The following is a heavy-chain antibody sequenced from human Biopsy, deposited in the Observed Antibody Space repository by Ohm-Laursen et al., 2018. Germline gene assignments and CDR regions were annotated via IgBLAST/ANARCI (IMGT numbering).Heavy chain of an antibody. Sequence: SQTLSLTCSVSGGSIISYYWTWIRQPPGKGLEWIGEINHRGSASYNPSLKSRITVLVDTSKNQFSLKLRSVSAADTAVYFCARALDYYDPYYYYAMDVWGQGTSVTVSS. J-gene: IGHJ6*02. CDR1: GGSIISYY. CDR3: ARALDYYDPYYYYAMDV. V-gene: IGHV4-34*01. CDR2: INHRGSA. D-gene: IGHD3-16*01.